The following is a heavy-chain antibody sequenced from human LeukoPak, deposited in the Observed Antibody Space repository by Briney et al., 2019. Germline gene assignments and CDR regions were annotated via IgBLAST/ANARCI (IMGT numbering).Heavy chain of an antibody. Sequence: GGSLRLSCAASGFTFSSYAMSWVRQAPGKGLEWVSAISGSGGSTYYADSVKGRFTISRDNSKNTLYPQMNSLRAEDTAVYYCAKVDTIFGVVISYRLFDYWGQGTLVTVSS. D-gene: IGHD3-3*01. CDR1: GFTFSSYA. CDR3: AKVDTIFGVVISYRLFDY. J-gene: IGHJ4*02. CDR2: ISGSGGST. V-gene: IGHV3-23*01.